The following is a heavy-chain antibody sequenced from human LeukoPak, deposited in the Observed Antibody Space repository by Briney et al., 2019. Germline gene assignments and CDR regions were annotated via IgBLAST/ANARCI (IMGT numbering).Heavy chain of an antibody. V-gene: IGHV1-2*02. CDR3: ARDFATPSIAAAGMVDY. D-gene: IGHD6-13*01. CDR2: INPNSGGT. Sequence: VKVSCKASGYTFTGYYMHWVRQAPGQGLEWMGWINPNSGGTNYAQKFQGRVTMTRDTSISTAYMELSRLRSDDTAVYYCARDFATPSIAAAGMVDYWGQGTLVTVSS. CDR1: GYTFTGYY. J-gene: IGHJ4*02.